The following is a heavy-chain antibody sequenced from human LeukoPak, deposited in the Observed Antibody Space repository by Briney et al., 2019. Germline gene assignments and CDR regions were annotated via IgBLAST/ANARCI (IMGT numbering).Heavy chain of an antibody. V-gene: IGHV1-2*02. D-gene: IGHD3-22*01. CDR1: GYTFTGYY. Sequence: ASVKVSCKASGYTFTGYYMHWVRQAPGQGLEWMGWINPNSGGTIYAQKFQGRVTMTRDTSISTAYMELSRLRSDDTAVYYCARGTYYYDSSGYYPFDYWGQGTLVTVSS. J-gene: IGHJ4*02. CDR2: INPNSGGT. CDR3: ARGTYYYDSSGYYPFDY.